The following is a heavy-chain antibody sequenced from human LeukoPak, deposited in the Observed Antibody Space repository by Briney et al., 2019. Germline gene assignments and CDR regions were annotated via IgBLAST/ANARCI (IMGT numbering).Heavy chain of an antibody. V-gene: IGHV3-23*01. CDR1: GFTFSSFA. CDR3: AREDQPRGTFDY. J-gene: IGHJ4*02. D-gene: IGHD2-15*01. CDR2: ISGSGTST. Sequence: GGSLRLSCAASGFTFSSFAMNWVRQAPGKGLEWVSTISGSGTSTNYADSVKGRFTISRDNSKNTLYLQMNSLRAEDTALYYCAREDQPRGTFDYWGQGILVTVSS.